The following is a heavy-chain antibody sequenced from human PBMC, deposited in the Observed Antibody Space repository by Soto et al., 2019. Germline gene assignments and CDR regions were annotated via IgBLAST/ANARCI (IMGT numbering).Heavy chain of an antibody. J-gene: IGHJ5*02. V-gene: IGHV1-2*02. CDR2: INPDSGGT. CDR1: GYTFTDYY. CDR3: ARAPPMTRWFDP. Sequence: ASAKASCKASGYTFTDYYMHWVRQSPGQGLEWMGWINPDSGGTNYAQKFRGRVTVTRDTSISTAYMDLSSLRFDDTAVYYCARAPPMTRWFDPWGQGTLVTVSS.